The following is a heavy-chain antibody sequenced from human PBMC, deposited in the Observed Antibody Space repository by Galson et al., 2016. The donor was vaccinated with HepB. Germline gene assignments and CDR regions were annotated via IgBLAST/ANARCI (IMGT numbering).Heavy chain of an antibody. J-gene: IGHJ4*02. V-gene: IGHV3-7*01. CDR2: IEQDGTEK. Sequence: SLRLSCAVSGFTFSNYWMTWVRQAPGKGLEWVANIEQDGTEKYFVDSVKGRFTISRDNAKNSLYLQIDNLRPEDTAVYYCARDAQAYLHLDRLPIWGQGTLVTVSS. D-gene: IGHD2-2*01. CDR1: GFTFSNYW. CDR3: ARDAQAYLHLDRLPI.